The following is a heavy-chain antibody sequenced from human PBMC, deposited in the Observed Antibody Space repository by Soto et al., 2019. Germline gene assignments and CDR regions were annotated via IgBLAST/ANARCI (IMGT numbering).Heavy chain of an antibody. Sequence: QVQLVQSGAEVKKPGASVKVSCKASGYTFTSYYMHWVRQAPGQGLEWMGIINPSGGSTSYAQKFQGRVTMTRDTSKSTVYRELSSLRSEDTAVYYCARSRLAAAGTLLFDPWGQGNLVTVSS. J-gene: IGHJ5*02. CDR1: GYTFTSYY. D-gene: IGHD6-13*01. CDR2: INPSGGST. V-gene: IGHV1-46*01. CDR3: ARSRLAAAGTLLFDP.